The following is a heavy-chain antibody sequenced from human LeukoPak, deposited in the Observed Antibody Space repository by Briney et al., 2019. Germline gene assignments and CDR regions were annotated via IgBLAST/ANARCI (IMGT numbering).Heavy chain of an antibody. D-gene: IGHD1-26*01. V-gene: IGHV4-59*01. CDR1: GGSISSYY. CDR3: ASLPVGGSYYRRGDY. CDR2: IYYSGST. Sequence: SETLSLTCTVSGGSISSYYWSWIRQPPGKGLEWIGYIYYSGSTNYNPSLKSRVTISVDTSKNQFSLKLSSVTTADTAVYYCASLPVGGSYYRRGDYWGQGTLVTVSS. J-gene: IGHJ4*02.